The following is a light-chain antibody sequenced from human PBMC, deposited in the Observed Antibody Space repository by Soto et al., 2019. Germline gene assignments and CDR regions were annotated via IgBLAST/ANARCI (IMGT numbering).Light chain of an antibody. CDR1: SSDVGGYNY. CDR2: DVS. V-gene: IGLV2-11*01. Sequence: QSALTQPRSVSGSPGQSVTISCTGTSSDVGGYNYVSWYQQHPGKVPKLMIYDVSKWPSGVPDRFSGSKSGNTASLTISGLQAEDEADYYCCSYAGSYTLVFGGGTQLTVL. CDR3: CSYAGSYTLV. J-gene: IGLJ2*01.